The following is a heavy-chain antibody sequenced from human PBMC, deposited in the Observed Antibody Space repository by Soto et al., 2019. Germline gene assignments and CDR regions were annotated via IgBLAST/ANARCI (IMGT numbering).Heavy chain of an antibody. J-gene: IGHJ3*02. CDR3: AKAYYDFWSGRRGDAFDI. CDR1: GFTFSSYA. CDR2: ISGSGGST. Sequence: GGSLRLSCAASGFTFSSYAMSWVRQAPGKGLEWVSAISGSGGSTYYADSVKGRFTISRDNSKNTLYLQMNSLRAEDTAVYYCAKAYYDFWSGRRGDAFDIWGQGTMVTVSS. V-gene: IGHV3-23*01. D-gene: IGHD3-3*01.